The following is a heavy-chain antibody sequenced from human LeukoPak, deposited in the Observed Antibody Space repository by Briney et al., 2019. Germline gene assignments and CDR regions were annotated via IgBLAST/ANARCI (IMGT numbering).Heavy chain of an antibody. CDR3: ARDLYTDSSNF. Sequence: GSLRLSCAASGFTVNNNYMTWVHQAPGKGLEWVSVIYTGGNTNYADSVKGRFTISRDTSKNMVYLQMDSLRAEDTAIYFCARDLYTDSSNFWGQGTLVTVSS. V-gene: IGHV3-66*01. CDR2: IYTGGNT. CDR1: GFTVNNNY. D-gene: IGHD2-2*02. J-gene: IGHJ4*02.